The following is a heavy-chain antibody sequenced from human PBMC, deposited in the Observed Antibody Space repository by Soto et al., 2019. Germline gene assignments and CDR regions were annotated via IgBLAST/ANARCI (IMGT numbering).Heavy chain of an antibody. J-gene: IGHJ6*02. Sequence: GASVKVSCKASGGTFSSYAISWVRQAPGQGLEWMGGIIPIFGTANYAQKFQGRVTITADESTSTAYMELSSLRSEDTAVYYCASKYNWNYYYYYGMDVWGQGTTVTVSS. CDR3: ASKYNWNYYYYYGMDV. CDR2: IIPIFGTA. V-gene: IGHV1-69*13. CDR1: GGTFSSYA. D-gene: IGHD1-20*01.